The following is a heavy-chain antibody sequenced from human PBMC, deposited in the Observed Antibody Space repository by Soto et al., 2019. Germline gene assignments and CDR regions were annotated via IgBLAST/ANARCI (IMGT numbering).Heavy chain of an antibody. J-gene: IGHJ4*02. CDR1: GYTFTSYG. Sequence: QVQLVQSGAEVKKPGASVKVSCKASGYTFTSYGISGVRQAPGHWLEWMGWISAYNGNTNYAQKLEGRVTMTRDTSTSTGYMALRSLRSDDPAVYYCASDRGSYALDYWAQGTLVTVSS. D-gene: IGHD1-26*01. CDR2: ISAYNGNT. CDR3: ASDRGSYALDY. V-gene: IGHV1-18*01.